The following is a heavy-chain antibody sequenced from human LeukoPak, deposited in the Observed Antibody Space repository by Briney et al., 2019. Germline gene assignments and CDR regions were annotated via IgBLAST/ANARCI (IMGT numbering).Heavy chain of an antibody. CDR1: GYSFTSYW. J-gene: IGHJ6*02. CDR2: IYSGDGGT. Sequence: GAALQISFKGAGYSFTSYWIGWGRRLPGKGGGWRGIIYSGDGGTKYSPSFQGQVTISADKSISTAYLQWRSLKAWDTAMYYCATSLGPIYMDPYYYYGMDVWGQGTTVTVSS. CDR3: ATSLGPIYMDPYYYYGMDV. V-gene: IGHV5-51*01. D-gene: IGHD3-9*01.